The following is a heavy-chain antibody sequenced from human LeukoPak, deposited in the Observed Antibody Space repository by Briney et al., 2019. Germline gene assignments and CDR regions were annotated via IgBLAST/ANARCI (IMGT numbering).Heavy chain of an antibody. V-gene: IGHV5-51*01. CDR3: ARCPNGPWPNVWYAFDI. J-gene: IGHJ3*02. CDR2: IYPGDSDT. D-gene: IGHD2-8*01. CDR1: GYSFTNYW. Sequence: GESLKISCKGSGYSFTNYWIGWVRQMPGKGLEWMGIIYPGDSDTGYSPSFQGQVTISADKSISTAYLQWSSLKASDTAMYYCARCPNGPWPNVWYAFDIWGQGTMVTVSS.